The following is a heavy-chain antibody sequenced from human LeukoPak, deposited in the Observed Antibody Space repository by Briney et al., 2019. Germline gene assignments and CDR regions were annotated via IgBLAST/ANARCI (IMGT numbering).Heavy chain of an antibody. Sequence: GGSLRLSCAASGFTFSSYAMSWVRQAPGKGLKWVSTISGSVGNTYYADSVRGRFTISRDNSKNTLYLQMSSLRAEDTAVYYCAKHFYDSSGRFDFWGQGTLVTVSS. D-gene: IGHD3-22*01. V-gene: IGHV3-23*01. J-gene: IGHJ4*02. CDR2: ISGSVGNT. CDR3: AKHFYDSSGRFDF. CDR1: GFTFSSYA.